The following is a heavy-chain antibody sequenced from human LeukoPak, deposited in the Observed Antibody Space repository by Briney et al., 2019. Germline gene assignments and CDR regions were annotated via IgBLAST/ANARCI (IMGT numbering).Heavy chain of an antibody. CDR1: GGSINNYY. CDR2: IYYSGST. J-gene: IGHJ3*02. CDR3: ARHESHNDAFDI. V-gene: IGHV4-39*01. D-gene: IGHD1-1*01. Sequence: SETLSLTCTVSGGSINNYYWSWIRQPPGKGLEWIGSIYYSGSTYYNPSLKSRVTISVDTSKNQFSLKLSSVTAADTAVYYCARHESHNDAFDIWGQGTMVTVSS.